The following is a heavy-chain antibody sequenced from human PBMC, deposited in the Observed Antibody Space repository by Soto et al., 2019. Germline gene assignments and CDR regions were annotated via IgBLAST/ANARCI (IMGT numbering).Heavy chain of an antibody. CDR3: ARAPLRFLEWLLDLDY. V-gene: IGHV3-30-3*01. CDR2: ISYDGSNK. D-gene: IGHD3-3*01. J-gene: IGHJ4*02. Sequence: GSLRLSCAASGFTFSSYAMHWVRQAPGKGLEWVAVISYDGSNKYYADSVKGRFTISRDNSKNTLYLQMNSLRAEDTAVYYCARAPLRFLEWLLDLDYWGQGTLVTVSS. CDR1: GFTFSSYA.